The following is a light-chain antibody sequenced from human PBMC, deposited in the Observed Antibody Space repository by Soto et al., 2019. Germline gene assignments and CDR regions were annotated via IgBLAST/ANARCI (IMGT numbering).Light chain of an antibody. CDR1: QSVSSN. Sequence: EIVLTQSPATLSLSPGERATLSCRASQSVSSNLAWYQQKPGQAPRLLIYDASNRASGIPARFSGSGSGTDFTLTISGLEPEDFAVYYCQLRNTFFTFGPGTKVDIK. CDR3: QLRNTFFT. V-gene: IGKV3-11*01. CDR2: DAS. J-gene: IGKJ3*01.